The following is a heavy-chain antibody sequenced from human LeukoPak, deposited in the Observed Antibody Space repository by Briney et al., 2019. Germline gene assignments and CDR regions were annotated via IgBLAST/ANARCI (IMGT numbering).Heavy chain of an antibody. V-gene: IGHV1-8*01. D-gene: IGHD1-26*01. Sequence: ASVKVSCKASGYTFTNYDINWVRQATGQGLEWMGWMNPNSGNTGYARKFQGRVTMTRNTSISTAYMELSSLRSEDTALYYCARDIAGATKGGWFDTWGPGTPVTVSS. CDR3: ARDIAGATKGGWFDT. CDR2: MNPNSGNT. J-gene: IGHJ5*02. CDR1: GYTFTNYD.